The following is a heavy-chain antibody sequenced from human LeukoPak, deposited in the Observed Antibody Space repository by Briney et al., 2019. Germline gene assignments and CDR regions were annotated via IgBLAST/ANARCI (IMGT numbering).Heavy chain of an antibody. V-gene: IGHV3-15*01. CDR3: TTTAYDFWSGYRDY. Sequence: PGGSLRLSCAASGFTFSTYAMSWVRQAPGKGLEWVGRIKSKTDGGTTDYAAPVKGRFTISRDDSKNTLYLQMNSLKTEDTAVYYCTTTAYDFWSGYRDYWGQGTLVTVSS. J-gene: IGHJ4*02. CDR2: IKSKTDGGTT. CDR1: GFTFSTYA. D-gene: IGHD3-3*01.